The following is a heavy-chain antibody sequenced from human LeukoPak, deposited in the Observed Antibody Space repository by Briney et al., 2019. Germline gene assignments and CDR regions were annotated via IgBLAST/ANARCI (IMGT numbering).Heavy chain of an antibody. CDR2: INPSSGDT. Sequence: ASVTVSCKASGYTFTGYYMHWVRQAPGQGREWMGWINPSSGDTHYAQSFQDKVTMTRDTSINTAYMELSRLISDDTAVYYCARGAGSGFDIWGQGTMVTVSS. CDR3: ARGAGSGFDI. J-gene: IGHJ3*02. V-gene: IGHV1-2*02. CDR1: GYTFTGYY. D-gene: IGHD6-13*01.